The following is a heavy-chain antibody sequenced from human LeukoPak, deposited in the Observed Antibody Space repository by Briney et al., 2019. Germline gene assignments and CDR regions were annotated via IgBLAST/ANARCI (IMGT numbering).Heavy chain of an antibody. CDR1: GFTFTTYW. J-gene: IGHJ4*02. V-gene: IGHV3-64*01. D-gene: IGHD2-2*01. CDR3: ARGPQDCSSTSCYVHY. CDR2: ISSNGGST. Sequence: GGSLRLSCAASGFTFTTYWMSWVRQAPGKGLEYVSAISSNGGSTYYANSVKGRFTISRDNSKNTLYLQMGSLRAEDMAVYYCARGPQDCSSTSCYVHYWGQGTLVTVSS.